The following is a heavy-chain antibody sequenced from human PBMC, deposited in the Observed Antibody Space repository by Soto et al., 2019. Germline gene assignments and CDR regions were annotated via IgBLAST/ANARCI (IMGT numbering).Heavy chain of an antibody. Sequence: PGESLKISCKGSGYSFTSYWISWVRQMPGKGLEWMGRIDPSDSYTNYSPSFQGHVTISADESISTAYLQWSSLKASDTAMYYCAGRVAAAGTPYYYYGMDVWGQGTTVTVSS. CDR1: GYSFTSYW. D-gene: IGHD6-13*01. J-gene: IGHJ6*02. CDR2: IDPSDSYT. CDR3: AGRVAAAGTPYYYYGMDV. V-gene: IGHV5-10-1*01.